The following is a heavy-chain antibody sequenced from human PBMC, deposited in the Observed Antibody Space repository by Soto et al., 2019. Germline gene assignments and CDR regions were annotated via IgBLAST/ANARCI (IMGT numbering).Heavy chain of an antibody. CDR2: ITPMFGTP. CDR1: GGTFSRYT. Sequence: QVQLVQSGAEVKKPGSSVKVSCTASGGTFSRYTITWVRQAPGQGLEWMGGITPMFGTPNYAQKFRGRVTITADESTSTAYMELSSLRSEDTAMYFCARDGTLYDSRAYYYLYWGQGTLVTVSS. J-gene: IGHJ4*02. CDR3: ARDGTLYDSRAYYYLY. V-gene: IGHV1-69*01. D-gene: IGHD3-22*01.